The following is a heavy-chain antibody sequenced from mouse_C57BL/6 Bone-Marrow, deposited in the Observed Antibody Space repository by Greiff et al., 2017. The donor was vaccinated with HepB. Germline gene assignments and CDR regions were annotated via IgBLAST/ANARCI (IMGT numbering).Heavy chain of an antibody. CDR1: GFTFSSYA. CDR2: ISDGGSYT. CDR3: ARDGRTTVVATYYAMDY. D-gene: IGHD1-1*01. J-gene: IGHJ4*01. V-gene: IGHV5-4*01. Sequence: DVMLVESGGGLVKPGGSLKLSCAASGFTFSSYAMSWVRQTPEKRLEWVATISDGGSYTYYPDNVKGRFTISRDNAKNNLYLQMSHLKSEDTAMYYCARDGRTTVVATYYAMDYWGQGTSVTVSS.